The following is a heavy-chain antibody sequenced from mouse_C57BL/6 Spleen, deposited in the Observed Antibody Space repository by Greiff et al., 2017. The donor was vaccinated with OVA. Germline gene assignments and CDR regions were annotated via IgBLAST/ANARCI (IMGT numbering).Heavy chain of an antibody. J-gene: IGHJ2*01. D-gene: IGHD1-1*01. CDR2: INPSTGGT. V-gene: IGHV1-42*01. CDR1: GYSFTGYY. Sequence: EVMLVESGPELVKPGASVKISCKASGYSFTGYYMNWVKQSPEKSLEWIGEINPSTGGTTYNQKFKAKATLTVDKSSSTAYMQLKSLTSEDSAVYYCARSGVYYGSRYFDYWGQGTTRTVSS. CDR3: ARSGVYYGSRYFDY.